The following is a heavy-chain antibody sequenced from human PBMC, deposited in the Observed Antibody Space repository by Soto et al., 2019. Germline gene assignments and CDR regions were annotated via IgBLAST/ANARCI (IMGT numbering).Heavy chain of an antibody. Sequence: PSETLSLTCAVYGGSFSGYYWSWIRQSPGKGLEWIGEINHSGGTNFNPSLKSRVTISVDTSKNQFSLNLSSVTAADTAVYYCARDTAGYFPHWGQGTLVTVSS. CDR2: INHSGGT. V-gene: IGHV4-34*01. D-gene: IGHD3-9*01. CDR3: ARDTAGYFPH. CDR1: GGSFSGYY. J-gene: IGHJ4*02.